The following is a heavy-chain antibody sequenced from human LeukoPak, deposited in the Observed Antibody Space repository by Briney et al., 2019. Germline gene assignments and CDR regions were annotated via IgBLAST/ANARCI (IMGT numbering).Heavy chain of an antibody. V-gene: IGHV3-7*03. Sequence: PGGSLRLSCAASGFTFSSYWMSWVRQAPGKGLEWVANIKQDGSEKYYVDSVKGRFTISRDNAKNSLYLQMNSLRAEDTALYYCARVGGYCSGGSCLGTYYFDYWGQGTLVTVSS. CDR3: ARVGGYCSGGSCLGTYYFDY. D-gene: IGHD2-15*01. CDR2: IKQDGSEK. J-gene: IGHJ4*02. CDR1: GFTFSSYW.